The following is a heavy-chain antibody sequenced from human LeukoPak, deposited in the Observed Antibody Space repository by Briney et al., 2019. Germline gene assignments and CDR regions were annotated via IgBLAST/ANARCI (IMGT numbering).Heavy chain of an antibody. CDR3: ASTYCSGGSCYGRLVDY. Sequence: ASVTVSCKASGGTFSSYAISWVRQAPGQGLEWMGRIIPIFGIANYAQKFQGRVTITADKSTSTAYMELSSLRSEDTAVYYCASTYCSGGSCYGRLVDYWGQGTLVTVSS. J-gene: IGHJ4*02. D-gene: IGHD2-15*01. CDR1: GGTFSSYA. CDR2: IIPIFGIA. V-gene: IGHV1-69*04.